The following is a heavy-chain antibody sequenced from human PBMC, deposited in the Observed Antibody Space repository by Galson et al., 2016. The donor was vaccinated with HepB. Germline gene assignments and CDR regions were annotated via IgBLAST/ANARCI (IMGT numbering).Heavy chain of an antibody. CDR1: GFTFGSYS. CDR2: ISSSSSYI. J-gene: IGHJ4*02. V-gene: IGHV3-21*01. CDR3: ARGDIVGAIFDY. Sequence: SLRLSCAASGFTFGSYSMNWVRQAPGKGLEWVSSISSSSSYIYHADSVKGRFTISRDNAKNSLYLQMNSLRAEDTAVYYCARGDIVGAIFDYWGQGTLVTVSS. D-gene: IGHD1-26*01.